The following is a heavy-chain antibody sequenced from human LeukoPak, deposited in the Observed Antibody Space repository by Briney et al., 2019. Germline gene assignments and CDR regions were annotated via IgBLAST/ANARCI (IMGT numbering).Heavy chain of an antibody. CDR1: RFTFSW. J-gene: IGHJ3*02. CDR3: ARDRCSGGSCAGYDAFDI. V-gene: IGHV3-7*01. CDR2: INQDGSEK. D-gene: IGHD2-15*01. Sequence: GGSLGLSCTASRFTFSWMSWVRQAPGKGLEWVAKINQDGSEKYYVDSVKGRFTISRDNAKNSLYLQMNSLRAEDTAVYYCARDRCSGGSCAGYDAFDIWGQGTMVTVSS.